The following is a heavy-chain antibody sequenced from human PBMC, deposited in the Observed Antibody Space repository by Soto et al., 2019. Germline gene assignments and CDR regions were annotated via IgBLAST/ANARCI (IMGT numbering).Heavy chain of an antibody. V-gene: IGHV1-69*01. Sequence: QVRLEQSGAEVKKPGSSVRVSCQASGGALTSYPIHWVRQAPGLGLEWMGVIDPMFDTSNLAEKFKARVTFTADASTKTVYMDLTSLRSDDTAVYFCATYPRPYNWIDLWGQGTLLTVSS. CDR1: GGALTSYP. CDR2: IDPMFDTS. CDR3: ATYPRPYNWIDL. J-gene: IGHJ5*02. D-gene: IGHD1-1*01.